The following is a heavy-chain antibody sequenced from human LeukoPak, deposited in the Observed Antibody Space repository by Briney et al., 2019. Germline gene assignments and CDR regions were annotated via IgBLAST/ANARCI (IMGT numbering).Heavy chain of an antibody. Sequence: SETLSLTCTVSGGSISSYYWSWIRQPAGKGLEWIGRIYTSGSTNYNPSLKSRVTMSVDTSKNQFSLKLSSVTAADTAVYYCARHAGIAAAAYYFDYWGQGTLVTVSS. J-gene: IGHJ4*02. D-gene: IGHD6-13*01. CDR2: IYTSGST. V-gene: IGHV4-4*07. CDR1: GGSISSYY. CDR3: ARHAGIAAAAYYFDY.